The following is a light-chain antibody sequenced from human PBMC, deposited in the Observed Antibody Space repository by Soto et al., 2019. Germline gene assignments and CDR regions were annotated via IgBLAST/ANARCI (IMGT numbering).Light chain of an antibody. J-gene: IGKJ1*01. CDR3: QQYASSRWT. Sequence: EIVLTQSPGTLSLSPGDRATLSCRASQSVASAYLAWYQHKPGQAPRLLIYGSSSRDVGVPDRISGSGSGTDFTLTISRLEPEDFAVYYCQQYASSRWTFGQGTKVEAK. V-gene: IGKV3-20*01. CDR2: GSS. CDR1: QSVASAY.